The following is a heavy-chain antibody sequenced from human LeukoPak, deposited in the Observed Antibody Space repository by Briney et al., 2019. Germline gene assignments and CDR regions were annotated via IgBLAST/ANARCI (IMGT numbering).Heavy chain of an antibody. V-gene: IGHV4-4*07. J-gene: IGHJ4*02. CDR3: ARVLDYYGSGSRDFDY. CDR1: GGSISSYY. D-gene: IGHD3-10*01. Sequence: KPSETLSLTCTVSGGSISSYYWSWIRQPAGKGLEWIGRIYTSGSTNYNPSLKSRVTMSVDTSKNQFSLKLTSVTAADTAVYYCARVLDYYGSGSRDFDYWGQGILVTVSS. CDR2: IYTSGST.